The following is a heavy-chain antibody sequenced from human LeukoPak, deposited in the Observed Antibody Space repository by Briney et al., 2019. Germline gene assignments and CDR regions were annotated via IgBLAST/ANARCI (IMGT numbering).Heavy chain of an antibody. CDR3: SRNGLVDFDY. CDR1: GFAFDDFA. V-gene: IGHV3-49*04. J-gene: IGHJ4*02. CDR2: IRRRAYGGAA. Sequence: PGQSLRLSCTTSGFAFDDFAMSWVRQPAGKGLEWVGFIRRRAYGGAAEYAASVKGRFIISRDDSKGMAYLQMNSLKTEDTAVYYCSRNGLVDFDYWGQGSRVIVSP.